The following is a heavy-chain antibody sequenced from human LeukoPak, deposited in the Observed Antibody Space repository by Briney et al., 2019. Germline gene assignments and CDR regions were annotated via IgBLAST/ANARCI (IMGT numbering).Heavy chain of an antibody. Sequence: GASVKVSCKASGGTFSSYAISWVRQAPGQGLEWMGGFIPTFGTANYAQKFQNRVTITADNSTSTAYMELSSLRSEDTAVYYCARAGTYYDFWSGYYTSLYYMDVWGKGTTVTVSS. V-gene: IGHV1-69*06. D-gene: IGHD3-3*01. CDR1: GGTFSSYA. CDR3: ARAGTYYDFWSGYYTSLYYMDV. J-gene: IGHJ6*03. CDR2: FIPTFGTA.